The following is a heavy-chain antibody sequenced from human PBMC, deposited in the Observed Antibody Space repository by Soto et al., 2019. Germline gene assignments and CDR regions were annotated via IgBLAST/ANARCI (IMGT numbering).Heavy chain of an antibody. J-gene: IGHJ6*02. D-gene: IGHD3-22*01. CDR1: GGSLSNYG. CDR2: IIPVFGTP. Sequence: QVQLVQSGAEVKKPGSSVKVSCKASGGSLSNYGISWVRQAPGQGLEWMGAIIPVFGTPSYAQKFQDRVTIPADQSTTTVYMEVRSLTSEDTAVYYCARGDATKIVVTTYYGMDVWGQGTTVTVSS. CDR3: ARGDATKIVVTTYYGMDV. V-gene: IGHV1-69*12.